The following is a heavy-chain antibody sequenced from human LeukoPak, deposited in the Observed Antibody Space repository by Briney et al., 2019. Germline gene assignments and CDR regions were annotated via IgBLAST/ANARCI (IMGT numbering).Heavy chain of an antibody. J-gene: IGHJ5*02. CDR3: ARDYYDSSGYPPPNWFDP. D-gene: IGHD3-22*01. Sequence: SVKVSCKASGGSFSSYAISWVRQAPGQGLEWMGRIIPIFGTANYAQKFQGRVTITTDESTSTAYMELSSLRSEDTAVYYCARDYYDSSGYPPPNWFDPWGQGTLVTVSS. CDR1: GGSFSSYA. V-gene: IGHV1-69*05. CDR2: IIPIFGTA.